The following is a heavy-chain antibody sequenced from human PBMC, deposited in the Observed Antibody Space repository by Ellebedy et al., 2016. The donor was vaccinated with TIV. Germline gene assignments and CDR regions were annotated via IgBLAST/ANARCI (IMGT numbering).Heavy chain of an antibody. CDR3: ARGMMVSGFDY. CDR1: GGSFSGYY. J-gene: IGHJ4*02. D-gene: IGHD3-16*01. Sequence: SETLSLXCAVYGGSFSGYYWSWIRQPPGKGLEWIGEINHSGSTNYNPSLKSRVTISVDTSKNQFSLKLSSVTAADTAVYYCARGMMVSGFDYWGQGTLVTVSS. CDR2: INHSGST. V-gene: IGHV4-34*01.